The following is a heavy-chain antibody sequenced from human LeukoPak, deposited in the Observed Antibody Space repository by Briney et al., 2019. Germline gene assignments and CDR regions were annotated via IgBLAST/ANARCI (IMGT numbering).Heavy chain of an antibody. CDR2: INHSGST. CDR3: ARGVLYYYDSSGYYYRAYYYYYMDV. D-gene: IGHD3-22*01. J-gene: IGHJ6*03. Sequence: SETLSLTCAVYGGSFSGYYWSWIRQPPGKGLEWIWEINHSGSTNYNPSLKSRVTISVDTSKNQFSLKLSSVTAADTAVYYCARGVLYYYDSSGYYYRAYYYYYMDVWGKGTTVTVSS. V-gene: IGHV4-34*01. CDR1: GGSFSGYY.